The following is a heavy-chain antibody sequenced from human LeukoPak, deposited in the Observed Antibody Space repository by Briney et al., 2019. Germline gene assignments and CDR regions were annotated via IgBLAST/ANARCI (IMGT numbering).Heavy chain of an antibody. CDR1: GFKFSDYY. CDR2: ISNSSDSI. D-gene: IGHD2-21*02. CDR3: ARDVSAYCGGDCSAFDY. J-gene: IGHJ4*02. V-gene: IGHV3-11*04. Sequence: GGSLRLSCAASGFKFSDYYMTWIRQAPGKGLEWVSYISNSSDSIYYADSVEGRFTISRDNAKNSLYLQMNSLRAEDTAVYYCARDVSAYCGGDCSAFDYWGQGTLVTVSS.